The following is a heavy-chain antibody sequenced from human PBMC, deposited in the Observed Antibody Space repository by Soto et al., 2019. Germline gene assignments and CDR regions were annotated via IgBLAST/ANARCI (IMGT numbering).Heavy chain of an antibody. V-gene: IGHV1-18*01. CDR3: ARDNGQWLVGA. Sequence: QVQLVQSGAEVKKPGASVKVSCKASGYIFTSHGISWVRQAPGQGLEWMGRISTYNGNTKYAQKLQGRVTMTTDTSATIAYMELRSSRSGDTAVYSCARDNGQWLVGAWGQGTLFTVSS. CDR2: ISTYNGNT. D-gene: IGHD6-19*01. CDR1: GYIFTSHG. J-gene: IGHJ5*02.